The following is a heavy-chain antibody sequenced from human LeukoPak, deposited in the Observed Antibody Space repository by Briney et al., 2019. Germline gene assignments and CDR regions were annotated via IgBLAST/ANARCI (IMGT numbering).Heavy chain of an antibody. D-gene: IGHD5-24*01. CDR2: IYQSGNT. Sequence: SQTLSLTCAVSGGSITSGTYSWSWIRQPPGKGLEWIGYIYQSGNTYYDPFLKSRVTISIDRANNLFSLNLRSVTAADTAVYYCAREVEMARHFDYWGQGTLVTVSS. CDR1: GGSITSGTYS. CDR3: AREVEMARHFDY. J-gene: IGHJ4*02. V-gene: IGHV4-30-2*01.